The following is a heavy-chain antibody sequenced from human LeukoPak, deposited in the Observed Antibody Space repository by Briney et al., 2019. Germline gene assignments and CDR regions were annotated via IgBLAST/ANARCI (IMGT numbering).Heavy chain of an antibody. CDR2: MNPNSGNT. CDR1: GYSFISYG. Sequence: ASVKVSCKASGYSFISYGINWVRQATGQGLEWMGWMNPNSGNTGYAQKFQGRVTMTRNTSINTAYMELSSLRSEDTAVYFCARYFDISTGPGGFDYLGQGTLVTVSS. D-gene: IGHD3-9*01. CDR3: ARYFDISTGPGGFDY. J-gene: IGHJ4*02. V-gene: IGHV1-8*01.